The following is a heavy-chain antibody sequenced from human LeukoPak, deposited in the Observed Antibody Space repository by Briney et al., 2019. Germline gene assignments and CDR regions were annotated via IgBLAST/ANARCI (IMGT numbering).Heavy chain of an antibody. CDR1: GLTFNTYW. CDR3: LPGKGY. D-gene: IGHD4-23*01. Sequence: QSGGSLRLSCAAYGLTFNTYWMNWVRQAPGKGLEWVANTSPDGNEKYYADFVKGRFSIFRDNANSILYLQMNSLRGEDTAVYYCLPGKGYWGQGTLVTVSS. J-gene: IGHJ4*02. V-gene: IGHV3-7*01. CDR2: TSPDGNEK.